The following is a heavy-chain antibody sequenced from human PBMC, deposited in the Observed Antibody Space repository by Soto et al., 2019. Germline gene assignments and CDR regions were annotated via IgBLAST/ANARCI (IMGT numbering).Heavy chain of an antibody. J-gene: IGHJ4*02. V-gene: IGHV4-34*01. CDR3: ATFPRSSKRGY. Sequence: NPSETLSLTCSIYSGSLSGYYWSWIRQPPGKGLEWIGEISQSGNANYSPSLKSRVSISIDTSKKQFSLNLASVSAEDTAVYYCATFPRSSKRGYWGQGTLVTVSS. D-gene: IGHD4-4*01. CDR2: ISQSGNA. CDR1: SGSLSGYY.